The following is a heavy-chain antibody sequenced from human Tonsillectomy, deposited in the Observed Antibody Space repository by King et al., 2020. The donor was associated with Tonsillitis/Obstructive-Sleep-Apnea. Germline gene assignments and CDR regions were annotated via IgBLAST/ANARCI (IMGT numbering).Heavy chain of an antibody. J-gene: IGHJ5*02. CDR3: AREEVVIAAAGNWFGP. CDR2: IIPILGIP. V-gene: IGHV1-69*10. CDR1: GGTFSSYA. D-gene: IGHD6-13*01. Sequence: QLVQSGAEVKKPGSSVKVSCKASGGTFSSYAISWVRQAPGQGLEWMGGIIPILGIPNYARRFQGRVTITADKSTSTAYMELSSLRSEDTAVYYCAREEVVIAAAGNWFGPWGQGTLVTVSS.